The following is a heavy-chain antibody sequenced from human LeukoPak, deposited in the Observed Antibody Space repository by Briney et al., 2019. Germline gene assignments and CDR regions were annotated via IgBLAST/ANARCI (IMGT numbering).Heavy chain of an antibody. CDR1: GGSISSYY. CDR3: ARHVWTPSSAFDI. D-gene: IGHD2-21*01. Sequence: SETLSLTCTVSGGSISSYYWSWIRQPPGKGLEWIGYIYYSGSTNYNPSLKSRVTISVDTSRNQFSLKLSSVTAADTAVFYCARHVWTPSSAFDIWGQGTMVTVSS. CDR2: IYYSGST. J-gene: IGHJ3*02. V-gene: IGHV4-59*08.